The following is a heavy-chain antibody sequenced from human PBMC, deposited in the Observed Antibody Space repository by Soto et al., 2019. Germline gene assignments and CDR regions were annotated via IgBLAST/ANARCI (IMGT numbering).Heavy chain of an antibody. J-gene: IGHJ6*02. CDR3: AHVLVVVANYGLDV. Sequence: QITLKESGPTLVKPTQTLTLTCTFSGFSLSTSGVGVGWIRKPPGKALEWLALIYWDDDKRYSPSLTSRLTSTKDTSNNQVVLRMTNMDPVDTATYYCAHVLVVVANYGLDVWGQGTTVTVSS. V-gene: IGHV2-5*02. CDR1: GFSLSTSGVG. D-gene: IGHD2-15*01. CDR2: IYWDDDK.